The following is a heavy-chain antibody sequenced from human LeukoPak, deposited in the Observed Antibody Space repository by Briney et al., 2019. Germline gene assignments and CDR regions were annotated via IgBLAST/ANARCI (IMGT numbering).Heavy chain of an antibody. CDR3: ARPSSSGWYAPFF. Sequence: GALRLSCAASGFTFSTYAMHWVRQAPGKGLEYVAAIISKEGYKHYSNSVKGRFTISRDNSKNKMHLEMVSLRANDMAVVYCARPSSSGWYAPFFWGQGNLVTVSS. CDR2: IISKEGYK. CDR1: GFTFSTYA. V-gene: IGHV3-64*01. D-gene: IGHD6-19*01. J-gene: IGHJ4*02.